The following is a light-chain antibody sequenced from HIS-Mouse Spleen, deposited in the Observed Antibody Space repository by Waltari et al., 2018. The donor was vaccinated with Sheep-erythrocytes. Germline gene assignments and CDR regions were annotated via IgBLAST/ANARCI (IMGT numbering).Light chain of an antibody. Sequence: QSALTQPPSVSGSPGQSVTISCTGTSSDVGSYNRVSWYHQPPGTAPKLILYEVSNRPSGCPYRVSGSKSGNTASLTISGLQAEDEADYYCAAWDDSLNGYVFGTGTKVTVL. V-gene: IGLV2-18*01. CDR3: AAWDDSLNGYV. CDR1: SSDVGSYNR. CDR2: EVS. J-gene: IGLJ1*01.